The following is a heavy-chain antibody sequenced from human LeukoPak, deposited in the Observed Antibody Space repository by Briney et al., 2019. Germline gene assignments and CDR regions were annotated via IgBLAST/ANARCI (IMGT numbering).Heavy chain of an antibody. CDR3: ARAYSGAWSA. D-gene: IGHD6-19*01. J-gene: IGHJ5*02. V-gene: IGHV3-43*01. Sequence: GGSLRLSCAASGFTFDDFTMHWVRQAPGKGLEWVSLITWDGGSTYYADSVKGRFTISRDNNRDSLYLQMTSLSAEDTAVYYCARAYSGAWSAWGQGTLVTVSS. CDR2: ITWDGGST. CDR1: GFTFDDFT.